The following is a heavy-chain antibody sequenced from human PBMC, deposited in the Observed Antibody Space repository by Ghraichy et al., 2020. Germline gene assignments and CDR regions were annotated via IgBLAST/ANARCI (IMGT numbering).Heavy chain of an antibody. V-gene: IGHV4-39*01. CDR3: ARPSMVRGVIAY. D-gene: IGHD3-10*01. CDR1: GGSISSSSYY. Sequence: SETLSLTCTVSGGSISSSSYYWGWIRQPPGKGLEWIGSIYYSGSTYYNPSLKSRVTISVDTSKNQFSLKLSSVTAADTAVYYCARPSMVRGVIAYWGQGTLVTVSS. CDR2: IYYSGST. J-gene: IGHJ4*02.